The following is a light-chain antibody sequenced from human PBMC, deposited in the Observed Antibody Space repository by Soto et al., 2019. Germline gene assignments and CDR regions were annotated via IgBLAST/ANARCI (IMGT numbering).Light chain of an antibody. CDR1: QSVSSSH. CDR2: GAS. CDR3: HHYDSSPPYT. V-gene: IGKV3-20*01. J-gene: IGKJ2*01. Sequence: EIVLTQSPGTLSLSPGERATLSCRASQSVSSSHLAWYQQKPGQAPRLLIYGASSRATGIPDRFSGSGSGTDFTLTISRLEPDDSAVYYCHHYDSSPPYTFGQGTKV.